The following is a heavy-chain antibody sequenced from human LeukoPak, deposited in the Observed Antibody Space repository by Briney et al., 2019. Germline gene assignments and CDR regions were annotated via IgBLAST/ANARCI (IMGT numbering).Heavy chain of an antibody. J-gene: IGHJ3*02. D-gene: IGHD2-15*01. Sequence: KKSGPTLVNPTQTLTLTCTFSGFSLSTSGVGVGWIRQPPGKALEWLALIYWDEDKRYSPSLKSRLTITKDTSKNQVVLTMTNMDPVDTATYYCAHRLGYCSGGSCYPDAFDIWGQGTMVTVSS. CDR2: IYWDEDK. CDR3: AHRLGYCSGGSCYPDAFDI. V-gene: IGHV2-5*02. CDR1: GFSLSTSGVG.